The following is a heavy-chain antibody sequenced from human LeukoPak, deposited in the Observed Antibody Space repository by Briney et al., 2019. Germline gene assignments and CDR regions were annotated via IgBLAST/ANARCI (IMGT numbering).Heavy chain of an antibody. CDR2: MSHDGSNI. V-gene: IGHV3-30*04. CDR1: GFILSNYA. CDR3: ARGNGPGSYLIDY. Sequence: PGGSLRLSCAASGFILSNYAMHWVRRAPGQGLKWVTLMSHDGSNIQYLDSVKGRFTISRDNSKNTVYLQMNSLRDEDTAMYYCARGNGPGSYLIDYWGQGTLVTVSS. J-gene: IGHJ4*02. D-gene: IGHD3-10*01.